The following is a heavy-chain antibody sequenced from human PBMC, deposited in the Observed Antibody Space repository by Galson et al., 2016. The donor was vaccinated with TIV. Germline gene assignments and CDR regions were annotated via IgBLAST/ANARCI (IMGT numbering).Heavy chain of an antibody. CDR3: ARGRGYCDTTSCYVDY. Sequence: SLRLSCAASGFTFSSYEMNWVRQAPGKGLEWVSYIIDSGSSTYCADSVKGRFTISRDNAKNSVYLQMNSLRAEDTAVYYCARGRGYCDTTSCYVDYWGREPWSPSPQ. V-gene: IGHV3-48*03. D-gene: IGHD2-2*01. CDR2: IIDSGSST. CDR1: GFTFSSYE. J-gene: IGHJ4*02.